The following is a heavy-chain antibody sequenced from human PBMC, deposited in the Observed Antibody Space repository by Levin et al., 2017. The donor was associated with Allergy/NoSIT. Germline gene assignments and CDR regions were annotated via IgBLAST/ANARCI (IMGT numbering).Heavy chain of an antibody. V-gene: IGHV4-59*01. CDR2: IYYSGST. CDR3: ARATVTAGAFDI. J-gene: IGHJ3*02. Sequence: TPSETLSLTCTVSGGSISSYYWSWIRQPPGKGLEWIGYIYYSGSTNYNPSLKSRVTISVDTSKNQFSLKLSSVTAADTAVYYCARATVTAGAFDIWGQGTMVTVSS. D-gene: IGHD4-17*01. CDR1: GGSISSYY.